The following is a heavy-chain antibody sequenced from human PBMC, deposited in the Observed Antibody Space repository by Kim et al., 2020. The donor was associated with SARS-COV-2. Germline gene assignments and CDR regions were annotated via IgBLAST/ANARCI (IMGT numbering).Heavy chain of an antibody. J-gene: IGHJ4*02. CDR3: AKDQRIAAAGTFDY. CDR1: GFTFSSYA. CDR2: IWYDGSNK. V-gene: IGHV3-33*06. D-gene: IGHD6-13*01. Sequence: GGSLRLSCAASGFTFSSYAMHWVRQAPGKGLEWVAVIWYDGSNKYYADSVKGRFTISRDNSKNTLYLQMNSLRAEDTAVYYCAKDQRIAAAGTFDYWGQGTLVTVSS.